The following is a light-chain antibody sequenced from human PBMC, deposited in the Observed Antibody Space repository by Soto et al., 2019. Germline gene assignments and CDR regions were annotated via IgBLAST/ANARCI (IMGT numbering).Light chain of an antibody. J-gene: IGKJ1*01. CDR2: GAS. CDR3: QQYGSSPWT. Sequence: EILLTQSPGTLSLSPGERATLSCRASQSVTSNYLAWYQQKPGQAPRLLIYGASSRATGIPVRFSGSGSGTDFTLTISRLEPEDFAVYYCQQYGSSPWTFGQGTKVEIK. CDR1: QSVTSNY. V-gene: IGKV3-20*01.